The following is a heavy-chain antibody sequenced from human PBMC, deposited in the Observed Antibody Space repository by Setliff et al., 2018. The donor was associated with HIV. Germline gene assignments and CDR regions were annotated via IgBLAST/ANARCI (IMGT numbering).Heavy chain of an antibody. V-gene: IGHV4-4*02. D-gene: IGHD5-12*01. CDR3: ARVQVGGYNFYFDY. CDR2: ISHSGIT. CDR1: GGAISSSNW. Sequence: SETLSLTCAVSGGAISSSNWWSWVCQPPGKGLEWIGYISHSGITYYNPSLKSRVTISVDTSKNQFSLKLSSVTAADTAVYYCARVQVGGYNFYFDYWGQGTLVTVSS. J-gene: IGHJ4*02.